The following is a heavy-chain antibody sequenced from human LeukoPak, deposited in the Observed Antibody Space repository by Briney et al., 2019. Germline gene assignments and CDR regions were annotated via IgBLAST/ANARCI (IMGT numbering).Heavy chain of an antibody. CDR3: AGQSRLGYCSGGSCYSQPFDP. CDR1: GFTFSSYE. CDR2: ISSSGFNI. Sequence: GGSLRLSCAVSGFTFSSYEMNWVRQAPGKGLEWVSYISSSGFNIYYADSVKGRFTISRDNAKNSLYLQMNSLRAEGTAVYYCAGQSRLGYCSGGSCYSQPFDPWGQGTLVTVSS. J-gene: IGHJ5*02. V-gene: IGHV3-48*03. D-gene: IGHD2-15*01.